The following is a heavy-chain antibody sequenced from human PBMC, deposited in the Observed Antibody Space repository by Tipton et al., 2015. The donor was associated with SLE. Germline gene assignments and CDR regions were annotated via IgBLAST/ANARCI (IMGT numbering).Heavy chain of an antibody. CDR3: ARHLKRYSSFVGWFDP. CDR2: INHSGST. J-gene: IGHJ5*02. Sequence: TLSLTCAVYGGSFSGYYWSWIRQPPGKGLEWIGEINHSGSTNYNPSLKSRVTISVDTSKNQFSLKLSSVTAADTAVYYCARHLKRYSSFVGWFDPWGQGTLVTVSS. V-gene: IGHV4-34*01. CDR1: GGSFSGYY. D-gene: IGHD6-13*01.